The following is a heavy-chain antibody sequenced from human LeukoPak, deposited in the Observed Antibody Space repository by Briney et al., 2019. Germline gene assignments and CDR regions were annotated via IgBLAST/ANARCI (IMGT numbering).Heavy chain of an antibody. CDR1: GYTFTGYY. Sequence: ASVKVSCKASGYTFTGYYMHWVRQAPGQGLEWMGWINPNSGGTNYAQKFQGRVTMTRDTSISTAYMELSRLRSDDTAVYYCARDPGLAYCGGDCPTWGQGTLVTVSS. V-gene: IGHV1-2*02. CDR3: ARDPGLAYCGGDCPT. CDR2: INPNSGGT. D-gene: IGHD2-21*02. J-gene: IGHJ4*02.